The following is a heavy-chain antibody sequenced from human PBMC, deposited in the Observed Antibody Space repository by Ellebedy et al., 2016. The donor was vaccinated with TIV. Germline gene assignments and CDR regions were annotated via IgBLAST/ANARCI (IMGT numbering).Heavy chain of an antibody. CDR2: IYSGGTT. V-gene: IGHV3-66*04. Sequence: GESLKISCAASEFTVDNNYMACVRQAPGTGLEWVSLIYSGGTTYYADSVKGRFTISRDSSKNTLYLQMNSLRSEDSAVYYCMRRWSWGQGTLVTVSS. J-gene: IGHJ4*02. CDR1: EFTVDNNY. CDR3: MRRWS. D-gene: IGHD2-15*01.